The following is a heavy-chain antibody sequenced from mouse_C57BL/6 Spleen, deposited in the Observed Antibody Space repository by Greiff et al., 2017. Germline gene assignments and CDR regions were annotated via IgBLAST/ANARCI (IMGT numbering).Heavy chain of an antibody. J-gene: IGHJ4*01. CDR2: ISSGSSTI. V-gene: IGHV5-17*01. Sequence: EVKLVESGGGLVKPGGSLKLSCAASGFTFSDYGMHWVRQAPEKGLEWVAYISSGSSTIYYADTVKGRFTISRDNAKNTLFLQMTSLRSEDTAMYYCARVYDGLYYYAMDYWGQGTSVTVSS. CDR1: GFTFSDYG. CDR3: ARVYDGLYYYAMDY. D-gene: IGHD2-3*01.